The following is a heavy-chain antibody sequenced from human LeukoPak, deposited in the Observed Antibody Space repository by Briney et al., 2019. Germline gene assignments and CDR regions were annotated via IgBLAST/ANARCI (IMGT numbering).Heavy chain of an antibody. Sequence: GASVTVSCKASGYTFNGYYMHWVRQAPGQGLEWMGWINPNSGGTNYAQKFQGRVTMTRDTSISTAYMELSSLRSDDTAVYYCARVGGYDFWSGHHGYYFDYWGQGTLVTVSS. CDR3: ARVGGYDFWSGHHGYYFDY. V-gene: IGHV1-2*02. CDR1: GYTFNGYY. J-gene: IGHJ4*02. D-gene: IGHD3-3*01. CDR2: INPNSGGT.